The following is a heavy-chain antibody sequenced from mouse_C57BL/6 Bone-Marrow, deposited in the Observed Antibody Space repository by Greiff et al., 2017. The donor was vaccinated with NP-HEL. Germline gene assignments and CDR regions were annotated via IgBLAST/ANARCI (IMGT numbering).Heavy chain of an antibody. CDR2: IYPGDGDT. V-gene: IGHV1-82*01. CDR1: GYAFSSSW. CDR3: ARGDYFDY. J-gene: IGHJ2*01. Sequence: QVQLQQSGPELVKPGASVKISCKASGYAFSSSWMNWVKQRPGKGLEWIGRIYPGDGDTNYNGKFKGKATLTADKSSSTAYMQLSSLTSEDSAVYFCARGDYFDYWGKGTTLTVSS.